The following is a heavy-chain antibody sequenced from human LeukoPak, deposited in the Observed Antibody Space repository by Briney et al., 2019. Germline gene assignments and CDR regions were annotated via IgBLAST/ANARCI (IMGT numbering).Heavy chain of an antibody. D-gene: IGHD5-18*01. Sequence: ASVKVSCKASGGTFSSYAISWVRQAPGQGLEWMGGIIPIFGTANYAQKFQGRVTITADKSTSTAYMELSSLRSEDTAVYYCARDRNGYSYGYPRRAAFDIWGQGTMVTVSS. CDR1: GGTFSSYA. CDR3: ARDRNGYSYGYPRRAAFDI. CDR2: IIPIFGTA. J-gene: IGHJ3*02. V-gene: IGHV1-69*06.